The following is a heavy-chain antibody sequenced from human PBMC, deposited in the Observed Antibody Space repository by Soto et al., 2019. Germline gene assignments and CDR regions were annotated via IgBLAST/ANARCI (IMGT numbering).Heavy chain of an antibody. CDR1: GFTFSTSS. J-gene: IGHJ4*02. D-gene: IGHD1-26*01. Sequence: EVQLVESGGDLVQPGGSLRLSCAASGFTFSTSSMNWVRQAPGKGLEWVSYIGSGSDPIYYADSVKGRFTISRDNAKNSLYLQMNSLPADDSAVYYCARGSTSVGYDYWGQGTLVTVSS. CDR3: ARGSTSVGYDY. CDR2: IGSGSDPI. V-gene: IGHV3-48*01.